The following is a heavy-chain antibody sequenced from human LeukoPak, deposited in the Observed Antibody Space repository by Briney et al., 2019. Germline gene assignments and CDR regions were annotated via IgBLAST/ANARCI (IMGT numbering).Heavy chain of an antibody. D-gene: IGHD6-25*01. CDR1: GYTFTGYY. CDR3: ARGVSAYYYYYMDV. V-gene: IGHV1-2*02. J-gene: IGHJ6*03. CDR2: INPNSGST. Sequence: ASVKVSCKASGYTFTGYYMHWVRQAPGQGLEWMGWINPNSGSTNYAQKFQGRVTMTRDTSISTAYMELSRLRSDDTAVYYCARGVSAYYYYYMDVWGKGTTVTVSS.